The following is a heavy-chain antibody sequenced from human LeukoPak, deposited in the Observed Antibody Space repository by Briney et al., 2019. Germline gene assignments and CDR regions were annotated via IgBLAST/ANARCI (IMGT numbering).Heavy chain of an antibody. CDR3: ARGLMSAVGVGYFDY. CDR2: INPNGGDT. D-gene: IGHD1-26*01. J-gene: IGHJ4*02. Sequence: ASVRVSCKASGYTFTAYYIHWVRQAPGQGLELLGWINPNGGDTNYAQRFQGRVTMARDTSITTAYMELSRLKSDDTAVYYCARGLMSAVGVGYFDYWGQGTLVTVSS. V-gene: IGHV1-2*02. CDR1: GYTFTAYY.